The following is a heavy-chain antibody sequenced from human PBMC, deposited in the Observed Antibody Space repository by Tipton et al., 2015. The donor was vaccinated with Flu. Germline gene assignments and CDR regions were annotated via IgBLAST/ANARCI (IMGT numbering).Heavy chain of an antibody. CDR2: IYRSGTT. CDR1: GDSISSDYQ. J-gene: IGHJ5*02. CDR3: ARRDYSNYVSDPKNWFDH. Sequence: LRLSCAVSGDSISSDYQWGWIRQPPGKGLEWIASIYRSGTTDNNPSLKRRVTLSIDPSKNQFSLKMRSVTAADMAVYYCARRDYSNYVSDPKNWFDHWGRGILVTVS. V-gene: IGHV4-38-2*01. D-gene: IGHD4-11*01.